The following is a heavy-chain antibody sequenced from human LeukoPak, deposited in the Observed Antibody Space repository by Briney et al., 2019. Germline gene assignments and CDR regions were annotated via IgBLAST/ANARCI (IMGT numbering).Heavy chain of an antibody. J-gene: IGHJ4*02. CDR3: ARAPISEMATNDFDY. Sequence: ASVKVSCKASGYTFTSYDINWVRQATGQGLEWMGWMNPKSTNTSYAQKFQGRVTMTRDTSTSTVYMELSSLRSEDTAVYYCARAPISEMATNDFDYWGQGTLVTVSS. D-gene: IGHD5-24*01. CDR2: MNPKSTNT. CDR1: GYTFTSYD. V-gene: IGHV1-8*01.